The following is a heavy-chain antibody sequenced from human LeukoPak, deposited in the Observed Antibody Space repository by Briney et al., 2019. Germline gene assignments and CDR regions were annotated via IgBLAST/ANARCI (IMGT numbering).Heavy chain of an antibody. Sequence: GGSLRLSCAASGFTFSIYWMTWVRQAPGKGLEWVSSITSTSYFIYYADSLKGRFTISRDNAKNSLFLQMNSLRVEDTAVYYCARFGAAAGLFDYWGQGTLVTVSS. CDR3: ARFGAAAGLFDY. CDR1: GFTFSIYW. D-gene: IGHD6-13*01. J-gene: IGHJ4*02. CDR2: ITSTSYFI. V-gene: IGHV3-21*01.